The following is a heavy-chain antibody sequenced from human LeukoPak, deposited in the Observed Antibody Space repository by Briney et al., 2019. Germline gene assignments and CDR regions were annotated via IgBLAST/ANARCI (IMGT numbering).Heavy chain of an antibody. V-gene: IGHV1-8*01. D-gene: IGHD3-22*01. J-gene: IGHJ4*02. CDR1: GYTFSNYD. CDR2: VNPNSGNT. Sequence: ASVKVSCKASGYTFSNYDINWVQQAPGQGLEWMGWVNPNSGNTGHAQKFQGRVILTTQPSINTAYMELSSLTSEDTAVYYCARRSNDYDSSAYYHWGQGTLVTVSS. CDR3: ARRSNDYDSSAYYH.